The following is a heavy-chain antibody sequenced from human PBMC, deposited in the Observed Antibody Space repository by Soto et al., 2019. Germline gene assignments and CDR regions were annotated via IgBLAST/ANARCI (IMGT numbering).Heavy chain of an antibody. Sequence: EVQLVESGGGLVQPGGPLRLSCAASGFTFSSYSMNWVRQAPGKGLEWVSYISSSSSTIYYADSVKGRFTISRDNAKNSLYLQMNSLRAEDTAVYYCARDREGWFDPWGQGTLVTVSS. J-gene: IGHJ5*02. V-gene: IGHV3-48*01. D-gene: IGHD1-26*01. CDR1: GFTFSSYS. CDR2: ISSSSSTI. CDR3: ARDREGWFDP.